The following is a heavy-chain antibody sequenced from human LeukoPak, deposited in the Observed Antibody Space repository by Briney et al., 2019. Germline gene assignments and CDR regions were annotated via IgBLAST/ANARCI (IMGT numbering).Heavy chain of an antibody. D-gene: IGHD2-15*01. V-gene: IGHV3-11*04. CDR3: ARDNCSGGSCYSGGRGTFDY. CDR2: ISSSGSTI. J-gene: IGHJ4*02. CDR1: GFTFSDYY. Sequence: GGSLRLSCAASGFTFSDYYMSWIRQAPGKGLEWVSYISSSGSTIYYADSVKGRFTISRDNAKNSLYLQMNSLRAEDTAVYYCARDNCSGGSCYSGGRGTFDYWGQGTLVTVSS.